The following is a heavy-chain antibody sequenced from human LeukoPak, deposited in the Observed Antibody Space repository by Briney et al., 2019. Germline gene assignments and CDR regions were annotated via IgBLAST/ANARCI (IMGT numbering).Heavy chain of an antibody. Sequence: GESLKISCKASGYSFTNYWIGWVRQMPGKGLEWMGIIYPGDSDTKYSPSLQGQVTISADKSISTAFLQWSSLKTSDSAIYYCARRGGLTDVFDSWGPGTMVTVSS. V-gene: IGHV5-51*01. CDR3: ARRGGLTDVFDS. CDR2: IYPGDSDT. CDR1: GYSFTNYW. J-gene: IGHJ3*01.